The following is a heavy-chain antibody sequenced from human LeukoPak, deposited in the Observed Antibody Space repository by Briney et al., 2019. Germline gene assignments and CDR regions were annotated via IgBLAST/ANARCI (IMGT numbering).Heavy chain of an antibody. J-gene: IGHJ5*02. CDR3: ARTHRLSITIFGVGFDP. CDR2: INWNSDII. Sequence: GKSLRLFCAASGFSFDEYAMHWVRQVPGKGLEWVSGINWNSDIISYADSVMGRFTISRDNAKKSLFLQMNSLRAEDTALYFCARTHRLSITIFGVGFDPWGQGTLVTVSS. V-gene: IGHV3-9*01. CDR1: GFSFDEYA. D-gene: IGHD3-3*01.